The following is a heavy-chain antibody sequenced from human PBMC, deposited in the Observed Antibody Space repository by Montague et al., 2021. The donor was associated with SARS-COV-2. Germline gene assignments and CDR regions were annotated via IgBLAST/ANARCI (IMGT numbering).Heavy chain of an antibody. D-gene: IGHD1-26*01. V-gene: IGHV3-20*04. Sequence: SLRLSCAASGFTFGYYGMSWVRQAPGKGLEWVSGINWNGGSTGYADSVKGRFTISRDNAKNSLYLQMNSLRAEDTASYYCARAGWDYYYGMDVWGQGTTVTVSS. J-gene: IGHJ6*02. CDR1: GFTFGYYG. CDR3: ARAGWDYYYGMDV. CDR2: INWNGGST.